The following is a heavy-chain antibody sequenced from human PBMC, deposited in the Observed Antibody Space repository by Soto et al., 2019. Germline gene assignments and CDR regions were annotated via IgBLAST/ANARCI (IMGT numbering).Heavy chain of an antibody. CDR1: GFTFSGSA. CDR3: TRPGGSSYPAFVWFDP. Sequence: EVQLVESGGGLVQPGGSLKLSCAASGFTFSGSAMHWVRQASGKGLEWVGRIRSKANSYATAYAASVKGRFTISRDDSKNTAYLQMNSLKTEDTAVYYCTRPGGSSYPAFVWFDPWGQGTLVTVSS. J-gene: IGHJ5*02. CDR2: IRSKANSYAT. V-gene: IGHV3-73*01. D-gene: IGHD6-6*01.